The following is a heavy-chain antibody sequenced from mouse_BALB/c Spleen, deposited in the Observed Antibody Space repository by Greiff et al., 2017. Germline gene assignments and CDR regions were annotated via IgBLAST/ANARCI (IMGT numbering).Heavy chain of an antibody. CDR3: ARYGYDVLYFDY. CDR2: ISSGGGST. Sequence: DVKLVESGGGLVKPGGSLKLSCAASGFAFSSYDMSWVRQTPEKRLEWVAYISSGGGSTYYPDTLKGRFTISRDNAKNTLYLQMSSLKSEDTAMYYCARYGYDVLYFDYWGQGTTLTVSS. D-gene: IGHD2-2*01. V-gene: IGHV5-12-1*01. J-gene: IGHJ2*01. CDR1: GFAFSSYD.